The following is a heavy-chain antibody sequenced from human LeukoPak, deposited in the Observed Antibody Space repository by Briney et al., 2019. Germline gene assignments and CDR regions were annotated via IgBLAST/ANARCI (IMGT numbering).Heavy chain of an antibody. CDR2: ISSSGSTI. Sequence: GGSLRLSCAASGFTFSDYYMSWIRQAPGKGLEWVSYISSSGSTIYYADSVKGRFTISRDNAKNSLYLQMNSLRAEDTAVYYCAREKRTYYYDSNGYYYEDDYWGQGTLVTVSS. CDR1: GFTFSDYY. V-gene: IGHV3-11*01. D-gene: IGHD3-22*01. CDR3: AREKRTYYYDSNGYYYEDDY. J-gene: IGHJ4*02.